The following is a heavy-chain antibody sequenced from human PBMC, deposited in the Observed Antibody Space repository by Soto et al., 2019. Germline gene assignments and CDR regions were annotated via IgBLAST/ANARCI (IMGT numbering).Heavy chain of an antibody. V-gene: IGHV4-34*01. D-gene: IGHD2-2*01. CDR1: GGSFSGYY. J-gene: IGHJ5*02. CDR2: INHSGGT. Sequence: PSETLSLTCAVYGGSFSGYYWSLIRQPPGKGLECIWEINHSGGTNYNPSLKSRVTISVDTSKNQFSLKLSSVTAADTAVYYCARAGGALYCSSTSCYFFWFDPWGQGTLVTVSS. CDR3: ARAGGALYCSSTSCYFFWFDP.